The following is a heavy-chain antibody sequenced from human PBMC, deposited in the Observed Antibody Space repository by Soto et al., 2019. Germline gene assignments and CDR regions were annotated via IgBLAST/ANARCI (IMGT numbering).Heavy chain of an antibody. D-gene: IGHD2-15*01. CDR1: GGTFSSYA. V-gene: IGHV1-69*06. CDR3: ASGKAATVPLYYFHY. J-gene: IGHJ4*02. Sequence: GASVKVSCKASGGTFSSYAISWVRQAPGQGLGWMGGIIPIFGTANYEQKFQGRVTITADKSTSTAYMELSSLRSEDTAVYYCASGKAATVPLYYFHYWGKGTLVTVSS. CDR2: IIPIFGTA.